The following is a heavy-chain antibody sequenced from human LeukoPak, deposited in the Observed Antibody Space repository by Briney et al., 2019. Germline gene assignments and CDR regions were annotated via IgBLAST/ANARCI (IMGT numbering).Heavy chain of an antibody. CDR3: ARGNDGWPHYYYYFMDV. V-gene: IGHV1-46*01. J-gene: IGHJ6*03. CDR1: GYTFTSYY. D-gene: IGHD1-1*01. CDR2: SNPGGGAT. Sequence: ASVKVSCKASGYTFTSYYIHWVRQAPGQGLEWMGVSNPGGGATTYAQKFQGRVTMTRDMSTSTVYMELRSLRSADTAVYYCARGNDGWPHYYYYFMDVWGKGTTVTVSS.